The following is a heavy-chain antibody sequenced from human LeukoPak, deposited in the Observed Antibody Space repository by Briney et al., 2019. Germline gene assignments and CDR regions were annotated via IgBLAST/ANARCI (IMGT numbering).Heavy chain of an antibody. J-gene: IGHJ5*02. D-gene: IGHD3-10*01. CDR1: GYSISSGYY. CDR3: ARGDITMVRGVRDNWFDP. CDR2: TYHSGST. Sequence: SETLSLTCTVSGYSISSGYYWGWIRQPPGKGLEWIGSTYHSGSTYYNPSLKSRVTISVDTSKNQFSLNLSSVTAADTAVYYCARGDITMVRGVRDNWFDPWGQGTLVTVSS. V-gene: IGHV4-38-2*02.